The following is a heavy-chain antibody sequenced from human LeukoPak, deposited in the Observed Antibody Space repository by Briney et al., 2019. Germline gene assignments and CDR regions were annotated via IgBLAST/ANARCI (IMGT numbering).Heavy chain of an antibody. V-gene: IGHV4-61*08. D-gene: IGHD6-19*01. CDR1: GGSISSGGYY. J-gene: IGHJ4*02. Sequence: SQTLSLTCTVSGGSISSGGYYWSWIRQPPGKGLEWIGYIYYSGSTNYNPSLKSRVTISVDTSKNQFSLKLSSVTAAGTAVYYCARVKVAVAAYYFDHWGQGTLVTVSS. CDR2: IYYSGST. CDR3: ARVKVAVAAYYFDH.